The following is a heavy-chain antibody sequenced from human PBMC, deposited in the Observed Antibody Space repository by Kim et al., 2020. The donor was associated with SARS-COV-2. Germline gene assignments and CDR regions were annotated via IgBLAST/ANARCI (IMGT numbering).Heavy chain of an antibody. CDR3: AKMQGYFDY. CDR2: GDIT. Sequence: GDITYCADSVKGRFTISRDNSKNTLYLQMNSLSAEDAAVYYCAKMQGYFDYWGQGTLVTVSS. V-gene: IGHV3-23*01. J-gene: IGHJ4*02.